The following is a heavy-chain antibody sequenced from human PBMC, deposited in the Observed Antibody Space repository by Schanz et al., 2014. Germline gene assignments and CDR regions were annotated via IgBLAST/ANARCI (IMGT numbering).Heavy chain of an antibody. J-gene: IGHJ4*02. V-gene: IGHV3-30*04. Sequence: VQLLESGGGLVQPGGSLRLSCAASGFTFSSNAMCWVRQAPGKGLEWVAIISLDGSNQYYADSVKGRFTISRDNAKNSLYLEMTSLRGEDTAVYYCARRYSGRYCFDYWGQGTLVAVSS. CDR3: ARRYSGRYCFDY. CDR1: GFTFSSNA. D-gene: IGHD1-26*01. CDR2: ISLDGSNQ.